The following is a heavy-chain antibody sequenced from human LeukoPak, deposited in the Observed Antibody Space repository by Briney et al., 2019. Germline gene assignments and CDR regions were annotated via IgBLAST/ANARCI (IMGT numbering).Heavy chain of an antibody. Sequence: SETLSLTCAVHGGSLSGYYWSWIRQPPAKGLEWIGEISHSGSTNYTPSLKSRVTISVDTSKNQFSLKLSSVTAADTAVYYCARSRIVAGSSWFDPWGQGTLVTVSS. CDR2: ISHSGST. CDR1: GGSLSGYY. CDR3: ARSRIVAGSSWFDP. V-gene: IGHV4-34*01. J-gene: IGHJ5*02. D-gene: IGHD6-13*01.